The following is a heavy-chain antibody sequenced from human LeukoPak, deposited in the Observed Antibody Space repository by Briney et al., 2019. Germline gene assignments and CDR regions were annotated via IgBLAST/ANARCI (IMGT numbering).Heavy chain of an antibody. V-gene: IGHV4-31*03. Sequence: SETLSLTCTVSGGSISSGGYYWSWIRQHPGKGLEWIGYIYYSGSTYYNPSLKSRVTISVDTSKNQFSLKLSSVTAADTAVYYCARGPGLMVYAINRSHPDYYYGMDVWGQGTTVTVSS. D-gene: IGHD2-8*01. J-gene: IGHJ6*02. CDR3: ARGPGLMVYAINRSHPDYYYGMDV. CDR1: GGSISSGGYY. CDR2: IYYSGST.